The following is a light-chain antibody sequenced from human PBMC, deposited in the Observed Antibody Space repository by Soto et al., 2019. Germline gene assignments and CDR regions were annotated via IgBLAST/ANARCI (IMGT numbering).Light chain of an antibody. V-gene: IGKV2-28*01. CDR3: MQALQTPIT. Sequence: DIVMTQSPLSLPVTPGEPASISCRSSQXLLHSNGYNSLDWYLQKPGQSPQLLIYLGSNRASGVPDRFSGSGSGTDFTLKISRVEAEDVGVYYCMQALQTPITFGQGTRLEIK. CDR2: LGS. J-gene: IGKJ5*01. CDR1: QXLLHSNGYNS.